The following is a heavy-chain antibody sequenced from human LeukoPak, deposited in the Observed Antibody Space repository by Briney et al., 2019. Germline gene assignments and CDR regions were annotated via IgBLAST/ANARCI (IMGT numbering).Heavy chain of an antibody. CDR1: GFTFDDYG. CDR2: INWNGGST. D-gene: IGHD3-3*01. CDR3: ARDYDFWSGYYGIDY. J-gene: IGHJ4*02. V-gene: IGHV3-20*04. Sequence: PGGSLRLSCAASGFTFDDYGMSWVRQAPGKGLEWVSGINWNGGSTGYAGSVKGRFSISRDNAKTSLYLQMNSLRAEDTAVYYCARDYDFWSGYYGIDYWGQGTLVTVSS.